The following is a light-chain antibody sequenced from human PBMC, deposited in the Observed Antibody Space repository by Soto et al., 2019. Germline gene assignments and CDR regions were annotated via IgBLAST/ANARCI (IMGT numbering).Light chain of an antibody. CDR2: GAS. CDR3: QQYGRACLT. J-gene: IGKJ4*01. Sequence: IVLTQSPGTLSLSPGERATLSCTASQSVTSYLAWYQQKPGQAPRLLIYGASFRATVLPDRFTGGGSGTDFTLTIRSLELEEYAVYYCQQYGRACLTFGGETKEDIK. CDR1: QSVTSY. V-gene: IGKV3-20*01.